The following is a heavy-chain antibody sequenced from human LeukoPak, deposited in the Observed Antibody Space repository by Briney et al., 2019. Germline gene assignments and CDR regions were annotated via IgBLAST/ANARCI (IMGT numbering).Heavy chain of an antibody. CDR3: TTPNEGNWFDP. Sequence: GGSLRLSCAASGFTFSNAWMSWVRQASGKGLEWVGRIRDKGYGHATAYAASVKGRFTLSRDDSRNTAYLQMDSLKTEDTALYYCTTPNEGNWFDPWGQGTLVTVSS. CDR2: IRDKGYGHAT. J-gene: IGHJ5*02. CDR1: GFTFSNAW. D-gene: IGHD2-8*01. V-gene: IGHV3-73*01.